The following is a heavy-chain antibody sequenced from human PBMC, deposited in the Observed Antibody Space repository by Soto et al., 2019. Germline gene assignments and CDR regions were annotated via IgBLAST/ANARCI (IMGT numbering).Heavy chain of an antibody. J-gene: IGHJ5*02. Sequence: PSETLSLTCTVSGGSISSGGYYWSWIRQHPGKGLEWIGYIYYSGSTYYNPSLKSRVTISVDTSKNQFSLKLSSVTAADTAVYYCAREAYYDFWSSNWFDPWGQGTLVTVSS. CDR1: GGSISSGGYY. V-gene: IGHV4-31*03. CDR3: AREAYYDFWSSNWFDP. D-gene: IGHD3-3*01. CDR2: IYYSGST.